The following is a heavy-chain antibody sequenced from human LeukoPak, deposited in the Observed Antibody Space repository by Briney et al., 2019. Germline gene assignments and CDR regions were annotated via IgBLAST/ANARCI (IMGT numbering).Heavy chain of an antibody. D-gene: IGHD3-22*01. CDR1: GFTFSSYS. V-gene: IGHV3-33*08. Sequence: GGSLRLSCAASGFTFSSYSMNWVRQAPGKGLEWVAVIWYDGSNDDYADSVKGRFTISRDNSKNTLYLQMNSLRAEDTAMYYCARSIPRYDGSAYYPDYWGQGTLVTVSS. CDR2: IWYDGSND. CDR3: ARSIPRYDGSAYYPDY. J-gene: IGHJ4*02.